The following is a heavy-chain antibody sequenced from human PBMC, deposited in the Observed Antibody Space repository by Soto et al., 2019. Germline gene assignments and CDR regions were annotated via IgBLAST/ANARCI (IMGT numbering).Heavy chain of an antibody. D-gene: IGHD4-17*01. CDR1: GGTFSSYP. CDR2: TNGNLGTG. CDR3: ARRGSHGYFRYFDN. V-gene: IGHV1-69*06. Sequence: QVQLVQSGAEVKKPGSSVKVSCKASGGTFSSYPISWVRQAPGQGLEWMGGTNGNLGTGNYAQKFQGRLTITTDKSTTTAYMELSSLRSEDTGVYYCARRGSHGYFRYFDNLGQGTLVTVSS. J-gene: IGHJ4*02.